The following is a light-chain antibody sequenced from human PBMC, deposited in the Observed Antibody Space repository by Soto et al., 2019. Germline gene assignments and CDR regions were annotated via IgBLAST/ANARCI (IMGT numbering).Light chain of an antibody. CDR1: QSVSSSY. Sequence: EIVLTQSPGTLSLSPGERATLSCRASQSVSSSYLAWYQQKPGQAPRLLIYGASSRATGIPDRFSGSGSGTDFTLTISSPEPEDFAVYYCQQYGSSPTFGQGTKVEIK. CDR3: QQYGSSPT. V-gene: IGKV3-20*01. J-gene: IGKJ1*01. CDR2: GAS.